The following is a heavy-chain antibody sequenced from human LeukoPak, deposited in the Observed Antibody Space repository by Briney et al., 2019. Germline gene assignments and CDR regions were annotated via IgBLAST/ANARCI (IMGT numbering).Heavy chain of an antibody. Sequence: GGSLRLSCAASGFTFSSYGMHWVRQTPGKGLEWVAVISYDGSNKYYVDSVKGRFTISRDNSKNTLYLQVNNLRPDDTAIYYCAKLRTSGFDYWGQGTLVTVSS. J-gene: IGHJ4*02. CDR3: AKLRTSGFDY. D-gene: IGHD1-1*01. CDR2: ISYDGSNK. CDR1: GFTFSSYG. V-gene: IGHV3-30*18.